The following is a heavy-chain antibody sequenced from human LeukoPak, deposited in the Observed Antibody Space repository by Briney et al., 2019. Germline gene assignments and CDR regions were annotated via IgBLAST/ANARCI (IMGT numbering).Heavy chain of an antibody. D-gene: IGHD3-22*01. CDR2: ITGSDDRT. CDR1: GFTFSSAA. CDR3: AKGPQLNSGYHPNY. J-gene: IGHJ4*02. Sequence: GGSLSLSCAASGFTFSSAAMTWVRQAPGKGLEWVSTITGSDDRTYYGDSVKGRFTISRDYSKNTLHLQMNSLRVEDTAIYYRAKGPQLNSGYHPNYWGQGILVTVSS. V-gene: IGHV3-23*01.